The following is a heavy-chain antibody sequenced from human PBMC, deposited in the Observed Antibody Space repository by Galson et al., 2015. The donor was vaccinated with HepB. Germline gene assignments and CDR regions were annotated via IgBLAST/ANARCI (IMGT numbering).Heavy chain of an antibody. J-gene: IGHJ4*02. V-gene: IGHV4-61*02. Sequence: TLSLTCTVSGGSINIGRYYWSWIRQPAGKGLEWIGRIYTSGCTNYNPSLESRVAVSVDAFKNQFSLKLSSVTAADTAVYFCARETWGAQTPAFDSWGQGTLVTVSS. CDR2: IYTSGCT. D-gene: IGHD3-16*01. CDR1: GGSINIGRYY. CDR3: ARETWGAQTPAFDS.